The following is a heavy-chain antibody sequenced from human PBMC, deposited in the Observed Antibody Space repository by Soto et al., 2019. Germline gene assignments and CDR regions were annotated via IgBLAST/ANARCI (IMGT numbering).Heavy chain of an antibody. V-gene: IGHV3-21*01. CDR3: ARDHYDFWSGYYKAVDY. CDR1: GFTFSSYS. Sequence: EVQLVEFGGGLVKPGGSLRLSCAASGFTFSSYSMNWVRQAPGKGLEWVSSISSSSSYIYYADSVKGRFTISRDNAKNSLYLQMNSLRAEDTAVYYCARDHYDFWSGYYKAVDYWGQGTLVTVSS. J-gene: IGHJ4*02. D-gene: IGHD3-3*01. CDR2: ISSSSSYI.